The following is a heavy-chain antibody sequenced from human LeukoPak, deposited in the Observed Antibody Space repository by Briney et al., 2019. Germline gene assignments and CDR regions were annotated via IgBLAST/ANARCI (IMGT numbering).Heavy chain of an antibody. Sequence: SETLSLTRAVSGGSISSSNWWSWVRQPPGKGLEWIGEIYHSGSTNYNPSPKSRVTISVDKSKNQFSLKLSSVTAAATAVYYCARDNGSGSYYNPFDYWGQGTLVTVSS. D-gene: IGHD3-10*01. CDR3: ARDNGSGSYYNPFDY. J-gene: IGHJ4*02. V-gene: IGHV4-4*02. CDR1: GGSISSSNW. CDR2: IYHSGST.